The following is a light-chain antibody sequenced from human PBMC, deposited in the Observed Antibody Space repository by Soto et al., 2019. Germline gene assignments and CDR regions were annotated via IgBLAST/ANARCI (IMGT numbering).Light chain of an antibody. CDR2: RVS. J-gene: IGKJ2*01. V-gene: IGKV2-30*02. CDR1: QSLVHSDGNTF. Sequence: DVVLTQSPLSLPVTLGQPASISCRSSQSLVHSDGNTFLHWFQQRPGQSPRRLIYRVSNRESGVPDRISGSGSDTDFTLKISRVEAEDVGVYYCMQGMHSPFTFGQGTKLEIK. CDR3: MQGMHSPFT.